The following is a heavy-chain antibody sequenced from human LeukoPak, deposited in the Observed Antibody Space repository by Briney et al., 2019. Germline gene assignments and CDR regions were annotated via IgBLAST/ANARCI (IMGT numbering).Heavy chain of an antibody. CDR1: GFTFSNAW. D-gene: IGHD3-3*01. Sequence: GGSLRLSCAASGFTFSNAWMNWVRQAPGKGLEWVGRIKSKTDGGTTDYAAPVKGRFTISRDDSKNTLYLQMKSLKTEDTAVYYCTTDSGGGWSGYYLNYYYYGMDVWGQGTTVTVSS. J-gene: IGHJ6*02. CDR2: IKSKTDGGTT. CDR3: TTDSGGGWSGYYLNYYYYGMDV. V-gene: IGHV3-15*07.